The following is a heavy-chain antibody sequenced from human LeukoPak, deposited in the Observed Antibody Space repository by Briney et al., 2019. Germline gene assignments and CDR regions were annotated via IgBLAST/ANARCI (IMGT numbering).Heavy chain of an antibody. CDR2: IYSGDIT. CDR3: ASGSAGGRPYYFDY. Sequence: GGSLRLSCAASGFSVSNNYMSWVRQAPGKGLEWVSVIYSGDITYYADSVKGRFTISRDNSVNTLYLRMNSLTAADTAMYYCASGSAGGRPYYFDYWGQGSLVTVSS. CDR1: GFSVSNNY. D-gene: IGHD2-15*01. J-gene: IGHJ4*02. V-gene: IGHV3-53*01.